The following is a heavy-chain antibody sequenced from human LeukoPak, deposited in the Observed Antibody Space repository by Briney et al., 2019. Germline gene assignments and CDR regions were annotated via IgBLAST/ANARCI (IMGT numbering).Heavy chain of an antibody. CDR2: IYSGGST. D-gene: IGHD1-1*01. J-gene: IGHJ4*02. Sequence: GGSLRLSCAASGFTVSSNYMSWVRQAPGKGLEWVSVIYSGGSTYYADSVKGRFTISRDNSKNTLYLQMNSLRAEDTAVYYCARVGWNAGGHFDYWGQGTLVTVSS. V-gene: IGHV3-66*01. CDR3: ARVGWNAGGHFDY. CDR1: GFTVSSNY.